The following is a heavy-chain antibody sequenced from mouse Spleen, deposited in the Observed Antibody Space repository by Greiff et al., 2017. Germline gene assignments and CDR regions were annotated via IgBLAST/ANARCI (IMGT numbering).Heavy chain of an antibody. Sequence: QVQLQQPGAELVMPGASVKLSCKASGYTFTSYWMHWVKQRPGQGLEWIGEIDPSDSYTNYNQKFKGKATLTVDKSSSTAYMQLSSLTSEDSAVYYCATRRYGDYEAWFAYWGQGTLVTVSA. CDR3: ATRRYGDYEAWFAY. CDR1: GYTFTSYW. J-gene: IGHJ3*01. D-gene: IGHD2-13*01. V-gene: IGHV1-69*01. CDR2: IDPSDSYT.